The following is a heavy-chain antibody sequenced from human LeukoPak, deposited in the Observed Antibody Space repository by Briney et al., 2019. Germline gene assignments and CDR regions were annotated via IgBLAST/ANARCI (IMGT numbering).Heavy chain of an antibody. V-gene: IGHV3-20*04. J-gene: IGHJ6*03. CDR1: GFTFDDYG. CDR3: ARGAAYGKGYYYYYMDV. D-gene: IGHD3-10*01. Sequence: GGSLRLSCAASGFTFDDYGMSWVRQAPGKGLEWVSGINWNGGSTGYADSVKGRFTISRDNAKNSLYLQMNSLRAEDTALYYCARGAAYGKGYYYYYMDVWGKGTTVTVSS. CDR2: INWNGGST.